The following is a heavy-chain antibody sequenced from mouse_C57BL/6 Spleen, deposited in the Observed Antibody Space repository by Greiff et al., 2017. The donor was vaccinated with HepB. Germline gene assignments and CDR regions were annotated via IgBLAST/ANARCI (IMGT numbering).Heavy chain of an antibody. D-gene: IGHD2-10*01. CDR3: ASPTGY. Sequence: QVQLQQPGAELVQPGASVTMSCKASGYTFTSYWINWVKQRPGQGLEWIGDIYPGSGSTNYNEKFKSKATLTGDTSSSTDYMQLSSLTSEDSAVYFYASPTGYWGQGTPLTVSS. CDR1: GYTFTSYW. V-gene: IGHV1-55*01. CDR2: IYPGSGST. J-gene: IGHJ2*01.